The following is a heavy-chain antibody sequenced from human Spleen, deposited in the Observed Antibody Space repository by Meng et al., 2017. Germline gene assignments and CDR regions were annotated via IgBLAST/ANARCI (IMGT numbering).Heavy chain of an antibody. CDR2: INHSGNT. CDR1: GGSFSAYY. D-gene: IGHD7-27*01. V-gene: IGHV4-34*01. Sequence: QLRLRQWGAGVLKSSATLSLTCAVFGGSFSAYYWSWIRQSTGKGLDWIGEINHSGNTNYNPSLKSRVTISVDTSKHQFSLKLSSVTAADTAVYYCARRHNWGWVPIDYWGQGTLVTVSS. J-gene: IGHJ4*02. CDR3: ARRHNWGWVPIDY.